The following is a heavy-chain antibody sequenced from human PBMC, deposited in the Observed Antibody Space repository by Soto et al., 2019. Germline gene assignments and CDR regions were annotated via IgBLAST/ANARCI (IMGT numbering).Heavy chain of an antibody. D-gene: IGHD1-1*01. J-gene: IGHJ6*02. V-gene: IGHV3-48*02. CDR3: ARSNAEYYYYYGMDV. Sequence: GGSLRLSGAAPGFTFSSYSMNWVRQAPGKGLEWVSYISSSSSTKYYADSVQGRFTISRDNAKNSLYLQMNSLRDEDTAVYYCARSNAEYYYYYGMDVWGQGTTVTVSS. CDR1: GFTFSSYS. CDR2: ISSSSSTK.